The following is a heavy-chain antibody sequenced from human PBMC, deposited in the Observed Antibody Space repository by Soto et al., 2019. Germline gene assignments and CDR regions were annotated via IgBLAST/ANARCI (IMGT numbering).Heavy chain of an antibody. J-gene: IGHJ4*02. CDR2: ISYDGSNK. CDR1: GFTFSSYA. Sequence: GGSLRLSCAASGFTFSSYAMHWVRQAPGKGLEWVAVISYDGSNKYYADSVKGRFTISRDNSKNTLYLQMNSLRAEDTAVYYCARDVGPWQPIVPTTSPFDYWGQGTLVTVSS. CDR3: ARDVGPWQPIVPTTSPFDY. V-gene: IGHV3-30-3*01. D-gene: IGHD1-26*01.